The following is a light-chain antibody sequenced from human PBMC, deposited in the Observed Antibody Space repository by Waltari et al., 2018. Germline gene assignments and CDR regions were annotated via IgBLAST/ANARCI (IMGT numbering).Light chain of an antibody. CDR1: QSLVHSDGNTY. CDR2: RVS. CDR3: GQGTHWPWT. Sequence: DVVMTQSPLSLPITPGQPASISCRSSQSLVHSDGNTYLSWFQQKPGQPPRVLIYRVSNRDSGVPDRFSGSGAGTDCTLKISRVEAEDVGVYYCGQGTHWPWTYGQGTKVEIK. V-gene: IGKV2-30*02. J-gene: IGKJ1*01.